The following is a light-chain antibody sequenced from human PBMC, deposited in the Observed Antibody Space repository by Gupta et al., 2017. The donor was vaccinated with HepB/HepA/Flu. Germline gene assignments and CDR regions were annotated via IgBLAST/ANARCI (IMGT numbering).Light chain of an antibody. CDR2: DTF. J-gene: IGKJ5*01. CDR3: QQRSNWPPVS. CDR1: QSISNS. Sequence: IVLTQSPATLSLSPGERATLSCRASQSISNSLSLAWYQQKPGQAPRLLIYDTFNRATGVPARFSGSGSGTDFTLTISSLEAEDFAVYYCQQRSNWPPVSFGRGTRVEIK. V-gene: IGKV3-11*01.